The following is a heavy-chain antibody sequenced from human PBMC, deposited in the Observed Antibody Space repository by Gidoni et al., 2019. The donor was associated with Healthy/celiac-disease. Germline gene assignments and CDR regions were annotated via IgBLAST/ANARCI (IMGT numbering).Heavy chain of an antibody. Sequence: QVQLQESGPGLVKPSQTLSLTCTVSGRSISSGGYYWSWIRQHPGKGLEWIGYIYYSGSTYYNPSLKSRVTISVDTSKNQFSLKLSSVTAADTAVYYCAREVRGDYWFDPWGQGTLVTVSS. D-gene: IGHD3-10*01. CDR1: GRSISSGGYY. CDR3: AREVRGDYWFDP. J-gene: IGHJ5*02. V-gene: IGHV4-31*03. CDR2: IYYSGST.